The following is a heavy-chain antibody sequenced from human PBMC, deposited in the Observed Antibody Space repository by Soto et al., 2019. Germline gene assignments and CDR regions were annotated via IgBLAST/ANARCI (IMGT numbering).Heavy chain of an antibody. CDR1: GGSISSSSYY. Sequence: QLQLQESGPGLVKPSETLSLTCTVSGGSISSSSYYWGWIRQPPGKGLEWIGSIYYSGSTYYNPSLKSGVTISEDRPKNQFPMKLSSVTAADTAVYYCARQGGGYYYYYGMDVWGQGPRSPSP. V-gene: IGHV4-39*01. CDR3: ARQGGGYYYYYGMDV. CDR2: IYYSGST. D-gene: IGHD2-15*01. J-gene: IGHJ6*02.